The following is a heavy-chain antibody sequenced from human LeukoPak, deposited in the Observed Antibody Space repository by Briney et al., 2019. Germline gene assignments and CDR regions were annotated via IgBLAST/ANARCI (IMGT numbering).Heavy chain of an antibody. CDR3: ARGGAGYSSSWYSVNWFDP. CDR2: INHSGST. Sequence: SETLSLTCAVYGGSVSGYYWNWIRQPPGKGLEWIGEINHSGSTNYNPSLKSRVTISVDTSKNQFSLKLSSVTAADTAVYYCARGGAGYSSSWYSVNWFDPWGQGTLVAVSS. CDR1: GGSVSGYY. D-gene: IGHD6-13*01. J-gene: IGHJ5*02. V-gene: IGHV4-34*01.